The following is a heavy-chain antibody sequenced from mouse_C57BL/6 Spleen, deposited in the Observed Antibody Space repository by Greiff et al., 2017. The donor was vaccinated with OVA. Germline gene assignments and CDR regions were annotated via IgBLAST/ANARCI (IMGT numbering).Heavy chain of an antibody. D-gene: IGHD3-2*02. CDR1: GFTFSDYY. CDR2: ISNGGGST. J-gene: IGHJ2*01. CDR3: ARRGAQAPFDY. V-gene: IGHV5-12*01. Sequence: EVQVVESGGGLVQPGGSLKLSCAASGFTFSDYYMYWVRQTPEKRLEWVAYISNGGGSTYYPDTVKGRFTISRDNAKNTLYLQMSRLKSEDTAMYYCARRGAQAPFDYWGQGTTLTVSS.